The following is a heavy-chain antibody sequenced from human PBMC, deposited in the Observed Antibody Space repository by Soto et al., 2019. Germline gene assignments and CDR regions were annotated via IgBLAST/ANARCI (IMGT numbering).Heavy chain of an antibody. CDR3: ARNVGSGNYYNYYYYYMDV. J-gene: IGHJ6*03. D-gene: IGHD3-10*01. CDR1: GGSISSYY. V-gene: IGHV4-59*01. Sequence: SETLSLTCTVSGGSISSYYWSWIRQPPGKGLEWIGYIYYTGSTNYIPSLKSRVTISVDTSRNRFSLRLGPVTAADTAVYYCARNVGSGNYYNYYYYYMDVWGKGTTVTVSS. CDR2: IYYTGST.